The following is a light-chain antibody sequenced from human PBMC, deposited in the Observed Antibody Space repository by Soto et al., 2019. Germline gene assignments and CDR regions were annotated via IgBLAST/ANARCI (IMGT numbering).Light chain of an antibody. J-gene: IGLJ2*01. CDR2: GNS. V-gene: IGLV1-40*01. Sequence: VRTRAASVSRAPREGGPISCTGSSSNIGAGYDVHWYQQLPGTAPKLLIYGNSNRPSGVPDRFSGSKSGTSASLAITGLQAEDEADYYCQSYASSLSGVVFGGGTQLTVL. CDR1: SSNIGAGYD. CDR3: QSYASSLSGVV.